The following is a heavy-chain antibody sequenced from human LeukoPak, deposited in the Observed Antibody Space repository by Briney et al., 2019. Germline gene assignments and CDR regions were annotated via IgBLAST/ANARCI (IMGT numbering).Heavy chain of an antibody. CDR1: GFSLRTGGGG. V-gene: IGHV2-5*01. J-gene: IGHJ4*02. D-gene: IGHD7-27*01. CDR3: AHRRRPLGFDY. Sequence: ASGXTLVKXXQTLTLTCTFSGFSLRTGGGGVGXXXXXXXXALEWLSLSYWNDDKRYSPTLKSRRTSTKDTSKNQVVLTMTNMDPVDTATYYCAHRRRPLGFDYWGQGTLVTVSS. CDR2: SYWNDDK.